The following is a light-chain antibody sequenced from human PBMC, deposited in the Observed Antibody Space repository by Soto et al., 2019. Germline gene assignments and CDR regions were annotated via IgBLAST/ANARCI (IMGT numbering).Light chain of an antibody. Sequence: EIVMTQSPATLSVSPGERATLSCRASQSVGSNLAWYQQRPGQAPRLLIYGASTRATGIPARFSGSGSGTEFTLTISSLQSEDFAVYYCQQYNNRPPWTLGQGTKVDI. CDR1: QSVGSN. V-gene: IGKV3-15*01. CDR3: QQYNNRPPWT. CDR2: GAS. J-gene: IGKJ1*01.